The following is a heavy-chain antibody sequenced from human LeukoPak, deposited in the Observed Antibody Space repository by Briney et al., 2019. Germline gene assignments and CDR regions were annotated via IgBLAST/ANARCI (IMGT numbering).Heavy chain of an antibody. V-gene: IGHV1-18*01. CDR3: ARMDIVVVVAATVSKGWFDP. CDR1: GYTFTSYG. Sequence: ASVKVSCKASGYTFTSYGISWVRQAPGQGLEWMGWISAYNGNTNYAQKLQGRVTMTTDTSTSTAYMELSSLRSEDTAVYYCARMDIVVVVAATVSKGWFDPWGQGTLVTVSS. J-gene: IGHJ5*02. D-gene: IGHD2-15*01. CDR2: ISAYNGNT.